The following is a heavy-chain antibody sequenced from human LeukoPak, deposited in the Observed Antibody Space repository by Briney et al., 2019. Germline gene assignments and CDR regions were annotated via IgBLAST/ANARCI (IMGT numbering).Heavy chain of an antibody. Sequence: PGGSLRLSCAASGFTFSPYSMNWVRQAPGKGLEWVSSISSGTNYIFQADSVKGRFTISRDSARNSLSLQMNSLRADDTAVYYCARSAGGNYFDYWDQGTLVTVSS. V-gene: IGHV3-21*01. CDR3: ARSAGGNYFDY. CDR2: ISSGTNYI. J-gene: IGHJ4*02. D-gene: IGHD2-8*02. CDR1: GFTFSPYS.